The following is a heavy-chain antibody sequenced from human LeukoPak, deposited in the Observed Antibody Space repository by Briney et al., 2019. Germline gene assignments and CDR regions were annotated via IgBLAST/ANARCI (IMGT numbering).Heavy chain of an antibody. CDR2: IYTSGST. J-gene: IGHJ6*03. D-gene: IGHD3-10*01. CDR1: GGSISSYY. Sequence: SETLSLTCTVSGGSISSYYWSWIRQPAGKGLEWIGRIYTSGSTNYNPSLKSRVTMSVDTSKNQFSLKLSSVTAADTAVYYCARDQDGSGSPHYYYYMDVWGKGTTVTISS. CDR3: ARDQDGSGSPHYYYYMDV. V-gene: IGHV4-4*07.